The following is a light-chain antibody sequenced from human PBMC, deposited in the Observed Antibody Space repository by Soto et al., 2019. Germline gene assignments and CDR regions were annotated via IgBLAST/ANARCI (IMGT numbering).Light chain of an antibody. CDR2: DAS. CDR3: QQRGNWPLT. CDR1: QSVSNY. Sequence: EIVLTQSPATLSLSPGERDTLSCRASQSVSNYLAWYQQKPGQAPRLLMYDASSRATGIPARFSGSGSGTDFTLTISSLEPEDFAVYYCQQRGNWPLTFGGGTKVDIK. J-gene: IGKJ4*01. V-gene: IGKV3-11*01.